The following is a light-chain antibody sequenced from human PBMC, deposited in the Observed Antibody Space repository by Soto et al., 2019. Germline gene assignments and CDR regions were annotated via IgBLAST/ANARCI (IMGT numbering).Light chain of an antibody. CDR3: QQSYSTPSWT. Sequence: DLQVTQSPSSLSASVGDRVTITCRASQNINTFLNWYQQEPGKAPKLLIYSASSLQTGVPSRFRGSGSGTVFTLTISSLQPEDFATYYCQQSYSTPSWTFGQGTKVDI. V-gene: IGKV1-39*01. CDR1: QNINTF. CDR2: SAS. J-gene: IGKJ1*01.